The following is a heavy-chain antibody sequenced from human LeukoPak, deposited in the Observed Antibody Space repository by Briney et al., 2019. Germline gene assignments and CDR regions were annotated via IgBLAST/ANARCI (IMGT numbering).Heavy chain of an antibody. CDR1: GGSISSYY. CDR3: ARDYKYCSSTSCLNWFDP. J-gene: IGHJ5*02. Sequence: PSETLSLTCTVSGGSISSYYWSWIRQPPGKGLEWIGYIYYSGSTNYNPSLKSRVTISVDTSKNQFSLKLSSVTAADTAVYYCARDYKYCSSTSCLNWFDPWGQGTLVTVSS. D-gene: IGHD2-2*01. CDR2: IYYSGST. V-gene: IGHV4-59*12.